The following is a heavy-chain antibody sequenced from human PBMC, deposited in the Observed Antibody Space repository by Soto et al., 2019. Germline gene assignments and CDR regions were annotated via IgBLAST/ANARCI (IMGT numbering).Heavy chain of an antibody. CDR1: GFTFSSYA. CDR2: ISYDGSNK. V-gene: IGHV3-30-3*01. J-gene: IGHJ6*02. CDR3: ASWRITGFSYYYDMDV. D-gene: IGHD1-20*01. Sequence: QVQLVESGGGVVQPGRSLRLSCAASGFTFSSYAMHWVRQAPGKGLEWVAVISYDGSNKYYADSVKGRFTISRDNSKNTLYLQMNSLRAEDTAVYYCASWRITGFSYYYDMDVWGQGTTVTVSS.